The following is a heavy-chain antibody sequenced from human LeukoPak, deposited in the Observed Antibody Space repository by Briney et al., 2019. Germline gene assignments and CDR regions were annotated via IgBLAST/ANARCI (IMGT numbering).Heavy chain of an antibody. CDR1: GGSISSGTYY. J-gene: IGHJ4*02. CDR3: ARVILWFGEPYYFDY. V-gene: IGHV4-30-2*01. CDR2: IYHSGSI. D-gene: IGHD3-10*01. Sequence: SETLSLTCTVSGGSISSGTYYWSWIRQPPGKGLEWIGYIYHSGSIYYNPSLKSRVTISVDRSKNQFSLKLTSVTAADTAVYYCARVILWFGEPYYFDYWGQGTLVTVSS.